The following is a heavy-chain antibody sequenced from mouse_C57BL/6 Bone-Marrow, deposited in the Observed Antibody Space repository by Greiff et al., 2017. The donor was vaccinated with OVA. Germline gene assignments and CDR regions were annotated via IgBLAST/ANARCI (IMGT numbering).Heavy chain of an antibody. V-gene: IGHV3-6*01. CDR1: GYSITSGYY. Sequence: ESGPGLVKPSQSLSLTCSVTGYSITSGYYWNWIRQFPGNKLEWMGYISYDGSNNYNPSLKNRISITRDTSKNQFFLKLNSVTTEDTATYYCARRITTVVATRAMDYWGQGTSVTVSS. CDR3: ARRITTVVATRAMDY. CDR2: ISYDGSN. J-gene: IGHJ4*01. D-gene: IGHD1-1*01.